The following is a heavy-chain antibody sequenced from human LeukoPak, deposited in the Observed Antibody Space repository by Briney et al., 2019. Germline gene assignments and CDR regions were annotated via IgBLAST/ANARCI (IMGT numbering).Heavy chain of an antibody. CDR3: ARGEIRLAGRLDH. D-gene: IGHD6-19*01. CDR1: GGSINGYY. Sequence: SETLSLTCTVSGGSINGYYWSWIRQPPGRGLEWIGYIYYNGGTNYNPSLKSRVTISVDTSENQFSLKLSSVTAADTAVYYCARGEIRLAGRLDHWGQGTLVTVSS. V-gene: IGHV4-59*01. J-gene: IGHJ4*02. CDR2: IYYNGGT.